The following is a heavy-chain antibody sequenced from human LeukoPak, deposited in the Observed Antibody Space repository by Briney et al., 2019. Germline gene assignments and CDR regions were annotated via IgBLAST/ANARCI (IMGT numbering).Heavy chain of an antibody. V-gene: IGHV3-48*01. J-gene: IGHJ4*02. Sequence: GGSLRLSCAASGFTFSSYNMNWVRQAPGEGLELVSYISPTSTIFYADSVRGRFTISRDNVKNSLYLQMNSLRVEDTSVYYCARELRGENFDFWGQGTLVTVSA. CDR3: ARELRGENFDF. CDR1: GFTFSSYN. CDR2: ISPTSTI. D-gene: IGHD3-10*01.